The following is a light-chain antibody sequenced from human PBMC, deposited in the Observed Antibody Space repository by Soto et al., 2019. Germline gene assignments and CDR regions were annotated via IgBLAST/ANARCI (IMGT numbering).Light chain of an antibody. CDR2: GAS. V-gene: IGKV3-15*01. CDR3: QHFGSSPLMYT. CDR1: QSVSSN. J-gene: IGKJ2*01. Sequence: EIVMTQSPATLSVSPGERATLSCRASQSVSSNLAWYQQRPGQAPRLLISGASTRATGLPARFSGRKSGTEFTLTISSLQSEDFAVYFCQHFGSSPLMYTFGQGTKLELK.